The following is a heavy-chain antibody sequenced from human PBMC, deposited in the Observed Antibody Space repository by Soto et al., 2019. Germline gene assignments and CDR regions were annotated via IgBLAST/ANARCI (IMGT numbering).Heavy chain of an antibody. V-gene: IGHV3-23*01. CDR2: ISGSGGST. D-gene: IGHD3-10*01. J-gene: IGHJ4*02. Sequence: GGSLRLSCAASGFTFNSYAMSWVRQAPGKGLEWVSTISGSGGSTYYADSVKGRFTISRDNSKNTLYLQMNSLRAEDTAVYYCAKDERGGSGSYCVYWGQGTLVTVSS. CDR1: GFTFNSYA. CDR3: AKDERGGSGSYCVY.